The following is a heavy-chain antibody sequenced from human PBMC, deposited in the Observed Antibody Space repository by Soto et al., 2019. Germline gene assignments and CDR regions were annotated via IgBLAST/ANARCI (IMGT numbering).Heavy chain of an antibody. CDR3: AKDTERTIFGVVISDGMDV. CDR1: GFTFSSYA. V-gene: IGHV3-23*01. J-gene: IGHJ6*02. CDR2: ISGSGGST. D-gene: IGHD3-3*01. Sequence: GGSLRLSCTASGFTFSSYAMSWVRQAPGKGLEWVSAISGSGGSTYYADSVKGRFTISRDNSKNTLYLQMNSLRAEDTAVYYCAKDTERTIFGVVISDGMDVWGQGTTVTVSS.